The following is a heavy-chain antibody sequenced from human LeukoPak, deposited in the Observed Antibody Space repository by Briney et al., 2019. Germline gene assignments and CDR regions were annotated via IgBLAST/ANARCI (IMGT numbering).Heavy chain of an antibody. CDR1: GFTFSDYY. CDR2: ISNSRSNT. Sequence: AGSLSLSCAASGFTFSDYYMSWIRQPPGKGLDWISYISNSRSNTNYADPAKGRSTISRNNAKTTLYLQINSLSAEDTAVYYCARDTVATSYNYYYYGMDVWGKGTTVAASS. J-gene: IGHJ6*04. V-gene: IGHV3-11*06. D-gene: IGHD5-12*01. CDR3: ARDTVATSYNYYYYGMDV.